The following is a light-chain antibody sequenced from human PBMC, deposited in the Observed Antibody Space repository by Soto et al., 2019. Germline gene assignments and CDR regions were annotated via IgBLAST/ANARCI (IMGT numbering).Light chain of an antibody. Sequence: DIQMTQSPSSLSASVGDRVTITCRTSQIISTYLNWYQQKPGKAPKLLIYAASSLQSGVPSRFSGSGSGTDFTLTISSLQPEDFATYYCQQSSSTLSFGPGTKVDI. CDR3: QQSSSTLS. CDR2: AAS. V-gene: IGKV1-39*01. CDR1: QIISTY. J-gene: IGKJ3*01.